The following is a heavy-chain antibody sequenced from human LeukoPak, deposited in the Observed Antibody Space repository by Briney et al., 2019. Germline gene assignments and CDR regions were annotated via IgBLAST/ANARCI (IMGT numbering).Heavy chain of an antibody. D-gene: IGHD5-18*01. CDR2: IYYSGST. V-gene: IGHV4-31*03. CDR3: ARARPKPLWAQPYFDY. CDR1: GGSISSGGYY. J-gene: IGHJ4*02. Sequence: SQTLSLTCTVSGGSISSGGYYWSWIRQHPGKGLEWIGYIYYSGSTYYNPSLKSRVTISVDTSKNQFSLKLSSVTAADTAVYYCARARPKPLWAQPYFDYWGQGTLVTVSS.